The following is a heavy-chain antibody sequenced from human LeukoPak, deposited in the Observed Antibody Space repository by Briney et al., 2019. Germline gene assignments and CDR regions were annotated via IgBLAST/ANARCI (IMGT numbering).Heavy chain of an antibody. Sequence: SGTLSLTCTVSGGSISNYYWSWIRQPAGKGLEWIGRIYTSGSANYNPSLKSRVTMSVDTSENQFSLELYSMTAADTAVYYCARGPDRRDGYKSLDYWGQGTLVTVSS. V-gene: IGHV4-4*07. CDR2: IYTSGSA. CDR1: GGSISNYY. D-gene: IGHD5-24*01. J-gene: IGHJ4*02. CDR3: ARGPDRRDGYKSLDY.